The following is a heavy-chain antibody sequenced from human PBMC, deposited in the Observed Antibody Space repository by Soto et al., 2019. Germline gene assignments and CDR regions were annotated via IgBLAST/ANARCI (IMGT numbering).Heavy chain of an antibody. J-gene: IGHJ5*02. V-gene: IGHV3-7*03. CDR2: IRQDGSQK. Sequence: PGGSLRLSCVASGFTFSVTSMSWVREAPGKGLEWVASIRQDGSQKFYVDSVKGRFTISRDNAMNSLYLQMNSLRAEDTAIYYCTRGYSTSPDWFDPWGQGTLVTFSS. CDR3: TRGYSTSPDWFDP. D-gene: IGHD6-13*01. CDR1: GFTFSVTS.